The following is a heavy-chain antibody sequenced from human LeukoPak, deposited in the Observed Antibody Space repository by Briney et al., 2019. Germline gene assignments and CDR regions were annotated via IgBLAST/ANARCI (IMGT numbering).Heavy chain of an antibody. CDR2: IRWSSDNI. Sequence: GRSLRLSCAASGFTFDDYSMHWVRQAPKKCLEWVSGIRWSSDNIDYADSVKGRLTISRDHAKNSLNSLRVEDTALYYCAKDSGSSSGYESWFDPWGQGTLVTVSS. CDR3: AKDSGSSSGYESWFDP. D-gene: IGHD5-12*01. CDR1: GFTFDDYS. V-gene: IGHV3-9*01. J-gene: IGHJ5*02.